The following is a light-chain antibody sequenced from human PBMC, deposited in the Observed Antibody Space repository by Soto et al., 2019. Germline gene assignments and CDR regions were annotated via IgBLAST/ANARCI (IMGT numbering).Light chain of an antibody. J-gene: IGKJ4*01. Sequence: DIVMTQSPDSLAVSLGERATINCKSSLSVLYSSNNKNYLAWYQQKPGQPPKLLIYWASTRESGVPDRFSGSGSGTDFTFTISSLQAEDVAVYYCQQYYSTPLTFGGGTKVEIK. V-gene: IGKV4-1*01. CDR2: WAS. CDR1: LSVLYSSNNKNY. CDR3: QQYYSTPLT.